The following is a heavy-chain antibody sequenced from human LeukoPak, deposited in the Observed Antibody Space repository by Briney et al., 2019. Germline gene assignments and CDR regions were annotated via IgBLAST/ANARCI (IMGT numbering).Heavy chain of an antibody. J-gene: IGHJ4*02. CDR2: IYSGGST. D-gene: IGHD1-26*01. CDR3: ARGGIVGARALFDY. Sequence: GGSLRLSCAASGFTVSSNYMSCVRQAPGKGLEWVSVIYSGGSTYYADSVKGRFTISRGNSKNTLYLQMSSLRAEDTAVYYCARGGIVGARALFDYWGQGTLVTVPS. CDR1: GFTVSSNY. V-gene: IGHV3-53*01.